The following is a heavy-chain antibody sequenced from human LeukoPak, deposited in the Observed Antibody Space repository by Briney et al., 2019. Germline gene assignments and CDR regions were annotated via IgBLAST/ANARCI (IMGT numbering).Heavy chain of an antibody. V-gene: IGHV4-31*03. Sequence: PSETLSLTCTVSGGSISSGGYYWSWIRQHPGKGLEWIGYIYYSGSTYYNPSLNSRVTISVDTSKNQFSLKLSSVTAADTAVYYCAGESCSSTSCYGRVDYYYYGMDVWGKGTTVTVSS. CDR2: IYYSGST. CDR1: GGSISSGGYY. D-gene: IGHD2-2*01. J-gene: IGHJ6*04. CDR3: AGESCSSTSCYGRVDYYYYGMDV.